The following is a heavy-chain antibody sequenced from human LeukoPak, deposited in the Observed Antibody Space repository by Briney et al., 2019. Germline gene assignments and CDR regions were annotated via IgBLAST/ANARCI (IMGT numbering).Heavy chain of an antibody. D-gene: IGHD3-10*01. CDR3: ARMTLYGSGTVD. V-gene: IGHV3-30*14. J-gene: IGHJ4*02. CDR1: GFTFSSYA. Sequence: GRSLRLSCAASGFTFSSYAMHWVRQAPGKGLEWVAVISYDGSNKYYADSVKGRFTISRDNSKNIVKLQMGSLRVEDTAVYHCARMTLYGSGTVDWGQGILVTVSS. CDR2: ISYDGSNK.